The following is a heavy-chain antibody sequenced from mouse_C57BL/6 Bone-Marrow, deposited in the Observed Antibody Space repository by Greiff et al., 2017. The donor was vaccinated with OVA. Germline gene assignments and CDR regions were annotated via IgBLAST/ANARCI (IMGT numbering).Heavy chain of an antibody. CDR3: ARGPVIYYYGSSHVDY. J-gene: IGHJ2*01. CDR2: INPYNGGT. V-gene: IGHV1-19*01. CDR1: GYTFTDYY. Sequence: VQLKQSGPVLVKPGASVKMSCKASGYTFTDYYMNWVKQSHGKSLEWIGVINPYNGGTSYNPKFKGKATLTVDKSSSTAYMELHSLTSEDSAVYDCARGPVIYYYGSSHVDYWGQGTTLTVSS. D-gene: IGHD1-1*01.